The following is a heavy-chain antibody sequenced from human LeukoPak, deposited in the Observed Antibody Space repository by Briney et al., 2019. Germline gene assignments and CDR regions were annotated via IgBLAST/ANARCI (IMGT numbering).Heavy chain of an antibody. CDR3: AKGSVAGAAHFDY. CDR2: ISSSGSTI. CDR1: GFTFSSYE. V-gene: IGHV3-48*03. D-gene: IGHD6-19*01. J-gene: IGHJ4*02. Sequence: QPGGSLRLSCAASGFTFSSYEMNWVRQAPGKGLEWVSYISSSGSTIYYADSVKGRFTISRDNSKNTLYLQMNSLRAEDTAVYYCAKGSVAGAAHFDYWGQGTLVTVSS.